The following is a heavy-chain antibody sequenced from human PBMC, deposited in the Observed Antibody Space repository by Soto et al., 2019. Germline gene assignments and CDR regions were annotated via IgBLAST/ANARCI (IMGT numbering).Heavy chain of an antibody. CDR2: IYYSGST. V-gene: IGHV4-39*01. CDR3: AGHKGIAAAGHYGMDV. J-gene: IGHJ6*02. D-gene: IGHD6-13*01. CDR1: GGSISSSSYY. Sequence: QLQLQESGPGLVKPSETLSLTCTVSGGSISSSSYYWGWIRQPPGKGLEGFGSIYYSGSTYYNPSLKSRVTISVDTNKNQFALKLSSVTAADTAVYYCAGHKGIAAAGHYGMDVWGQGTTVTVSS.